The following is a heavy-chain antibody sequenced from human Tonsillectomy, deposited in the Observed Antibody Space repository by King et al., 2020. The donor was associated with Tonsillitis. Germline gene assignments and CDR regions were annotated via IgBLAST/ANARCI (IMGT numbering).Heavy chain of an antibody. J-gene: IGHJ5*02. CDR1: GYTFTSYY. D-gene: IGHD6-13*01. V-gene: IGHV1-46*01. CDR2: INPSDGTP. Sequence: VQLVESGAEVKKPGASLKVSCKASGYTFTSYYMHWVRQAPGQGLEWIGIINPSDGTPSYAQNFQGRVTMTTDTSTTTVYMELTSLKSEDTAVYYCARGPGLSSSWPYNWFDPWGQGTLVTVSS. CDR3: ARGPGLSSSWPYNWFDP.